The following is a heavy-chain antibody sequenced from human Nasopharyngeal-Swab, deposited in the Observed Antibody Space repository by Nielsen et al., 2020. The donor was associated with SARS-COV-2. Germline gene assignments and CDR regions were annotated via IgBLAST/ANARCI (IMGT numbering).Heavy chain of an antibody. V-gene: IGHV1-69*04. CDR2: TIPILGLA. CDR1: GGTFSNYA. J-gene: IGHJ6*03. CDR3: ARDTPEDTTLVTAYYYMDV. Sequence: SVKVSCKASGGTFSNYAISWVRQAPGQGLEWMGRTIPILGLANYAQKFLGRVTITADKSTNTAYMELSSLRSEDTAVYYCARDTPEDTTLVTAYYYMDVWGKGTTVTVSS. D-gene: IGHD5-18*01.